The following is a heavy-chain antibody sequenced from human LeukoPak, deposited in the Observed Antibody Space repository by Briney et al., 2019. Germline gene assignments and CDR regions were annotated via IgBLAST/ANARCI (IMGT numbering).Heavy chain of an antibody. CDR1: GCTLTSYV. V-gene: IGHV1-69*06. J-gene: IGHJ6*03. Sequence: SVKVSCKASGCTLTSYVISWVRQAPGQGLEWMGGIIPISGTTNYAQKFQGRVTITADKSTSTAYMELSSLRSEDTAVYYCATLCCGSYYMDVWGKGTTVTVSS. CDR3: ATLCCGSYYMDV. D-gene: IGHD2-15*01. CDR2: IIPISGTT.